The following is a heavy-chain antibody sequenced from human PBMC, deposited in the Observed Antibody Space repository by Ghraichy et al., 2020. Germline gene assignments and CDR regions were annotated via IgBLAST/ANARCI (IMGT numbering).Heavy chain of an antibody. Sequence: ESLNISCVASGFTLSSYWMHWVRQAPGKGLVWVSYIKNDGSSTSYADSVQGRFTISRDYAKSAVYLQMNSLRAEDTAVYYCARNAYNGAFDYWGQGALVTVSS. CDR2: IKNDGSST. V-gene: IGHV3-74*01. J-gene: IGHJ4*02. CDR3: ARNAYNGAFDY. CDR1: GFTLSSYW. D-gene: IGHD5-24*01.